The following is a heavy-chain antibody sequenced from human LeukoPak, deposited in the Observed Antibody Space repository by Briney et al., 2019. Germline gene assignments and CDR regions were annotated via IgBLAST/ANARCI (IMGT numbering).Heavy chain of an antibody. Sequence: GGSLRLSCAASGFTFSSYSMNWVRQAPGKGLEWVSYISSSSSTIYYADSVKGRFTISRDNAKNPLYLQMNSLRDEDTAVYYCARDDGREFDYWGQGTLVTVSS. CDR3: ARDDGREFDY. CDR1: GFTFSSYS. V-gene: IGHV3-48*02. J-gene: IGHJ4*02. CDR2: ISSSSSTI.